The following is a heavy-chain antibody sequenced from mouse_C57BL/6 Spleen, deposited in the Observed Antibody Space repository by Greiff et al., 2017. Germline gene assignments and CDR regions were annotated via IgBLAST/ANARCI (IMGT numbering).Heavy chain of an antibody. CDR3: ALYYGSSYVLFAY. Sequence: QVQLQQSGAELVKPGASVKLSCKASGYTFTSYWMQWVKQRPGQGLEWIGEIDPSDSYTNYNQKFKGKATLTVDTSSGTAYMQLSSLTSEDSAVYYCALYYGSSYVLFAYWGQGTLVTVSA. CDR2: IDPSDSYT. D-gene: IGHD1-1*01. CDR1: GYTFTSYW. J-gene: IGHJ3*01. V-gene: IGHV1-50*01.